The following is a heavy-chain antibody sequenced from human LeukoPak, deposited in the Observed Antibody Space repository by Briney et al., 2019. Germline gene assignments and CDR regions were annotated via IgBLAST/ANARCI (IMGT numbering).Heavy chain of an antibody. Sequence: ASVKVSCKASGYTFTKYGISWVRQAPGQGLEWMGLISTYNGNTNYAQKVQGRLTMTTDTSTSTAYMELRGLRSDDTAVYYCARVVGGGSGWYGNYYYYYYMDVWGKGTTVTVSS. V-gene: IGHV1-18*01. J-gene: IGHJ6*03. CDR2: ISTYNGNT. CDR1: GYTFTKYG. CDR3: ARVVGGGSGWYGNYYYYYYMDV. D-gene: IGHD6-19*01.